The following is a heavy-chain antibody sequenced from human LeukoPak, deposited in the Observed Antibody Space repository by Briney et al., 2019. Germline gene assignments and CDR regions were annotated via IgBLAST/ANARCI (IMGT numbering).Heavy chain of an antibody. Sequence: GGSLRLSCAASGFTFSSYAMSWVRQAPGKGLEWVSAIIGSGGSTYYADSVKGRFTISRDNSKNTLYLQMNSLRAEDTAVYYCTTDSVVPAAMTDYFDDYWGQGTLVTVSS. J-gene: IGHJ4*02. V-gene: IGHV3-23*01. CDR2: IIGSGGST. CDR1: GFTFSSYA. D-gene: IGHD2-2*01. CDR3: TTDSVVPAAMTDYFDDY.